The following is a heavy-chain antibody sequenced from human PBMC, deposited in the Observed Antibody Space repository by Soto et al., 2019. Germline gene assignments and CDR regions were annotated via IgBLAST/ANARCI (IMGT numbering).Heavy chain of an antibody. V-gene: IGHV3-15*07. CDR1: GFTFSNAW. CDR2: IKSKTDGGTT. J-gene: IGHJ6*02. CDR3: TTDWSPYYGMDV. Sequence: GGSLRLSCAACGFTFSNAWMNWVRQAPGKGLEWVGRIKSKTDGGTTDYAAPVKGRFTISRDDPKNTLYLQMNSLKTEDTAVYYCTTDWSPYYGMDVWGQGTTVTVSS.